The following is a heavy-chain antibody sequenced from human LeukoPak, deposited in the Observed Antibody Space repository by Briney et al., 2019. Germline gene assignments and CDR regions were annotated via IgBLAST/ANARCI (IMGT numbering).Heavy chain of an antibody. CDR1: GYTFTGYY. D-gene: IGHD3-22*01. CDR3: ARDGHYDSSGKYYYYYYMDV. J-gene: IGHJ6*03. CDR2: INPSGGST. V-gene: IGHV1-46*01. Sequence: ASVKVSCKASGYTFTGYYMHWVRQAPGQGLEWMGIINPSGGSTSYAQKFQGRVTMTRDMSTSTVYMELSSLRSEDTAVYYCARDGHYDSSGKYYYYYYMDVWGKGTTVTGSS.